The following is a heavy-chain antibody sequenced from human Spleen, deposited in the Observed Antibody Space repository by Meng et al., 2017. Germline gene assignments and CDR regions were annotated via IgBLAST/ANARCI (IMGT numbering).Heavy chain of an antibody. Sequence: QLQIQESGPGLVKPSETLSLTCTFSAGSISSSNYYWAWIRQPPGMGLEWIGSIYHGGTTYYTPSLRSRVTVSIDTSKNQFFLEVTSVTAADTAVYYCVRSSGWVRTGFDPWGQGTLVTVSS. D-gene: IGHD6-19*01. J-gene: IGHJ5*02. V-gene: IGHV4-39*01. CDR3: VRSSGWVRTGFDP. CDR2: IYHGGTT. CDR1: AGSISSSNYY.